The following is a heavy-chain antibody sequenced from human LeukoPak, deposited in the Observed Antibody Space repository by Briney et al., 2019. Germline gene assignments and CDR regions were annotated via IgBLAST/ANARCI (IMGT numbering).Heavy chain of an antibody. V-gene: IGHV3-23*01. Sequence: PGGSLRLSCAASGFTFSSYAMNWVRQAPGKGLEWVSAISGGGGTTYYADSVKGRFTISRDNSKNTLFLQMNSLRAEDTAVYYCASHIYGSNFYSGMDVWGQGTTVIVS. J-gene: IGHJ6*02. CDR1: GFTFSSYA. CDR2: ISGGGGTT. CDR3: ASHIYGSNFYSGMDV. D-gene: IGHD3-3*02.